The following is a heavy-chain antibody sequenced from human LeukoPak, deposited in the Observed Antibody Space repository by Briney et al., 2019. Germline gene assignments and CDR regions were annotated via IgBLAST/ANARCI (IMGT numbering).Heavy chain of an antibody. CDR3: ARGGWELPIAYYFDY. J-gene: IGHJ4*02. V-gene: IGHV3-7*01. D-gene: IGHD1-26*01. CDR1: GFTFSSYW. CDR2: IKQDGSEK. Sequence: GGSLRLSCAASGFTFSSYWMSWVRQAPGKGLEWVANIKQDGSEKYYVDSVKGRFTISRDNAKNSLYLQMNSLRAEDTAVYYCARGGWELPIAYYFDYWGEGTLVTVSS.